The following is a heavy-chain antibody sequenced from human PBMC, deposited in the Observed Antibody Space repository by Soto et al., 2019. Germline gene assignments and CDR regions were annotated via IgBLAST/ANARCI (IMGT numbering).Heavy chain of an antibody. V-gene: IGHV3-21*01. J-gene: IGHJ6*02. CDR3: STPHCSSTRCYYYRMDV. CDR2: ISSSSSYI. Sequence: PGGSLRLSCAASGFTFRSYRMNWVRKAPGKGREWVSSISSSSSYIYYADSVKGRFTITRDNTNNSLYQQMNSLRDDDTAVYYCSTPHCSSTRCYYYRMDVWGQGTTVTVSS. CDR1: GFTFRSYR. D-gene: IGHD2-2*01.